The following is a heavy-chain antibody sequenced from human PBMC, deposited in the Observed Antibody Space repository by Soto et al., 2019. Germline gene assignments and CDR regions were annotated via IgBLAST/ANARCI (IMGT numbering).Heavy chain of an antibody. V-gene: IGHV4-4*07. CDR2: IYSSGNT. D-gene: IGHD3-3*01. J-gene: IGHJ5*02. Sequence: SETLSLTCSLSGGTTSGYYWTWIRQPAGKGLEWIGRIYSSGNTQYNPSLQSRVTMSLDTPNNQFSLRLTSVTAADTAVYYCARGQRFSDWFDHWGQGTLVTVAS. CDR1: GGTTSGYY. CDR3: ARGQRFSDWFDH.